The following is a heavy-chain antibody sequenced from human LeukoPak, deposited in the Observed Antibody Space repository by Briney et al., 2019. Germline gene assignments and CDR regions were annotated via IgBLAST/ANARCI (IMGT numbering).Heavy chain of an antibody. CDR3: VKDLSGRYTFEY. CDR1: GFTFSSNA. J-gene: IGHJ4*02. Sequence: AGESLRLSCSASGFTFSSNAMHWVRQAPGKGLEYVSGITDNARRTHYGDSLKGRFTISRDNSKNTLYLQMSTLRDEDTAVYYCVKDLSGRYTFEYWGQGTLVTV. CDR2: ITDNARRT. D-gene: IGHD1-26*01. V-gene: IGHV3-64D*09.